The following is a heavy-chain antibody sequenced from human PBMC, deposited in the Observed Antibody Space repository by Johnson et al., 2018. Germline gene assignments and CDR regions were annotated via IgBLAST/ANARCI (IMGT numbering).Heavy chain of an antibody. CDR1: GFTFDDYA. CDR3: AKAIAARRCCYYYSGMDV. D-gene: IGHD6-6*01. V-gene: IGHV3-9*01. CDR2: ISWNSGSI. J-gene: IGHJ6*02. Sequence: VQLQESGGGLVQPGRSLRLCCAASGFTFDDYAMHWVRQAPGQGLEWVSGISWNSGSIGYADPVKGRFTISRDNAKNSLYLQMNSLRAEDTALYSCAKAIAARRCCYYYSGMDVWGQGTTVTVSS.